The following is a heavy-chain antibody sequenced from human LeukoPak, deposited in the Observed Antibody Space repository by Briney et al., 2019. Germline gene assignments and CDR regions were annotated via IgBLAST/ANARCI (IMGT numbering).Heavy chain of an antibody. J-gene: IGHJ4*02. D-gene: IGHD3-3*02. V-gene: IGHV4-34*01. CDR3: ARFGGARNHFWSGYYPRHFDY. CDR1: GGSFSGYY. Sequence: SETLSLTCAVYGGSFSGYYWSWIRQPPGKGLEWIGEINHSASTNYHPSLKTRFPISVDTSKNQFSLKLSSVTAADTAVYYCARFGGARNHFWSGYYPRHFDYWGQGTLVTVSS. CDR2: INHSAST.